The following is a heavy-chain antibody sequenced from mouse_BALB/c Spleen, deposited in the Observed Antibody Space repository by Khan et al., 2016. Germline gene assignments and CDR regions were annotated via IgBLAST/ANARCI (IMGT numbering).Heavy chain of an antibody. CDR2: IHPGGGGS. CDR3: AKGLRRGYYFDS. Sequence: QVRLQQSGAELVRPGASVKLSCKALGYTFTDYEMHWVKQTPVHGLEWIGAIHPGGGGSAYNQKFKVRATLTADKSSSTAYMELSSLTSEDSAVYYCAKGLRRGYYFDSWGQGTTLTVSS. D-gene: IGHD2-4*01. V-gene: IGHV1-15*01. CDR1: GYTFTDYE. J-gene: IGHJ2*01.